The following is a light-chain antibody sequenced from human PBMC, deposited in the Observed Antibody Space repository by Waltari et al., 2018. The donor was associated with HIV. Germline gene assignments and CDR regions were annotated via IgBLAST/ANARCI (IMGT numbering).Light chain of an antibody. CDR1: TSNIQANY. Sequence: QSVLSQPPSMSGAPGQRVTLPCSGNTSNIQANYVYWFQHGPDAAPKLFIFSNDRLPSGVPGRVSGSKAGTSAYLAISGRRPEDEADYYCATWDDNLNTYVFGPGTRLSVL. J-gene: IGLJ1*01. V-gene: IGLV1-47*01. CDR3: ATWDDNLNTYV. CDR2: SND.